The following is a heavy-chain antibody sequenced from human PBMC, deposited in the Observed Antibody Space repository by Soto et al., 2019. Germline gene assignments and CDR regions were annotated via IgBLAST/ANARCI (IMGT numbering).Heavy chain of an antibody. V-gene: IGHV1-24*01. D-gene: IGHD3-10*01. J-gene: IGHJ5*02. CDR3: ATRVLLWFGELT. Sequence: QVQLVQSGAEVKKPGASVKVSCKVSGYTLTELSMHWVRQAPGKGLEWMGGFDPEDGETTYAQKFQGRVTMTQDTSTDTADMELRSLRSEDTAVYYFATRVLLWFGELTWGPGTLVTVPS. CDR1: GYTLTELS. CDR2: FDPEDGET.